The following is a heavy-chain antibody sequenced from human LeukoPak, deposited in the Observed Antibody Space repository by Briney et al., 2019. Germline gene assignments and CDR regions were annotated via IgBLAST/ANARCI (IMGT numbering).Heavy chain of an antibody. Sequence: SETLSLTCAVYGGSFSGYYWSWIRQPPGKGLEWIGEINHSGSTNYNPSLKSRVTISVDTSKNQFSLKLSSVTAADTAVYYCARGDFWSGGTDYWGQGTLVTVSS. V-gene: IGHV4-34*01. CDR3: ARGDFWSGGTDY. J-gene: IGHJ4*02. CDR2: INHSGST. CDR1: GGSFSGYY. D-gene: IGHD3-3*01.